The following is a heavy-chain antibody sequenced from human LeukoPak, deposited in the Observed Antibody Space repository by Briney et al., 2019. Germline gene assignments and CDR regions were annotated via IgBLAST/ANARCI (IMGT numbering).Heavy chain of an antibody. D-gene: IGHD3-22*01. CDR2: IYSGGST. Sequence: GGSLRLSCAASGFTVSSNYMSWVRQAPGKGLEWVSVIYSGGSTYYADSVKGRFTISRHNSKNTLYLQMNSLRAEDTAVYYCAKDPRHYYDSSGRYYFDYWGQGTLVTVSS. CDR1: GFTVSSNY. J-gene: IGHJ4*02. V-gene: IGHV3-53*04. CDR3: AKDPRHYYDSSGRYYFDY.